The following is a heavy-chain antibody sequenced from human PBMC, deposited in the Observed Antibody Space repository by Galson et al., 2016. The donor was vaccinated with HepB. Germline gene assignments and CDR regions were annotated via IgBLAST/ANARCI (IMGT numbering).Heavy chain of an antibody. Sequence: SLRLSCAASGFTFSGYAMTWVRQAPGKGLEWVANIKQDGSEKYYVDSVKGRFTISRDNAKNSLYLQMNSLRAEDTAVYYCARDRTMMSFKAFSRSIDLWGQGTLVTVSS. J-gene: IGHJ5*02. D-gene: IGHD3-22*01. CDR1: GFTFSGYA. V-gene: IGHV3-7*03. CDR2: IKQDGSEK. CDR3: ARDRTMMSFKAFSRSIDL.